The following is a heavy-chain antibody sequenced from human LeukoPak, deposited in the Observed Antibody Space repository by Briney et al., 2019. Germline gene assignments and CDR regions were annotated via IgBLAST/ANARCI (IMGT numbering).Heavy chain of an antibody. CDR2: IYYSGST. CDR1: GGSISSSSYY. CDR3: ARGRIEVDP. V-gene: IGHV4-39*07. D-gene: IGHD2-15*01. J-gene: IGHJ5*02. Sequence: SETLSLTCTVSGGSISSSSYYWGWIRQPPGKGLEWIGSIYYSGSTYYNPSLKSRVTISVDTSKNQFSLKLSSVTAADTAVYYCARGRIEVDPWGQGTLVTVSS.